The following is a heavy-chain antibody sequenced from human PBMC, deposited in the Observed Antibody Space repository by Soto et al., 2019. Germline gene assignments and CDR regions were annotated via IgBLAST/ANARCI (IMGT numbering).Heavy chain of an antibody. J-gene: IGHJ4*02. Sequence: QVQLVQSGAEVKKPGASVKVSCKTSGYTFSSIGISWGRQAPGQGLEWMGWISPHKDNTYYAQRLQGRVTMTTDTSTSTAYMELRSLRSDDTAVYFCARDLDGSGSYYTKYWGQGTLVTVSS. CDR3: ARDLDGSGSYYTKY. CDR1: GYTFSSIG. CDR2: ISPHKDNT. V-gene: IGHV1-18*01. D-gene: IGHD3-10*01.